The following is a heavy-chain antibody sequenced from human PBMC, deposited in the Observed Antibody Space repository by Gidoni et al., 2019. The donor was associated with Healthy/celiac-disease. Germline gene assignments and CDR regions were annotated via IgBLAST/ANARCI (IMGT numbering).Heavy chain of an antibody. V-gene: IGHV3-30*18. D-gene: IGHD3-10*01. CDR2: ISYDGSNK. J-gene: IGHJ6*02. CDR1: GFTFRTYG. CDR3: AKDHHHYYGSGTYMDV. Sequence: QVQLVESGGGVVQPGRSLSLSCAPSGFTFRTYGMHWVRQAPGKGLEWVAVISYDGSNKYYADSVKGRFTISRDNSKNTLYLQMNSLRAEDTAVYYCAKDHHHYYGSGTYMDVWGQGTTVTVSS.